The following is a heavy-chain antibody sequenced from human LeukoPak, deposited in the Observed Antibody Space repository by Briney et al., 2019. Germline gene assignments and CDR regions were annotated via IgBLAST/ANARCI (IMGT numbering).Heavy chain of an antibody. CDR1: GGSISSYY. D-gene: IGHD4-23*01. J-gene: IGHJ4*02. V-gene: IGHV4-59*01. Sequence: PSETLSLTCTVSGGSISSYYWSWIRQPPGKGLEWIGYIYYSGSTNYNPSLKSRVTISVDTPKNQFSLKLSSVTAADTAVYYCARTGYTVALDYWGQGTLVTVSS. CDR3: ARTGYTVALDY. CDR2: IYYSGST.